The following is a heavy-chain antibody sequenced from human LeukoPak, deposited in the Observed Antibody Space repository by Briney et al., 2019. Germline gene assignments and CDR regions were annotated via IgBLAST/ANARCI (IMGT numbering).Heavy chain of an antibody. CDR3: ARAHCTNGVCFRFEP. CDR1: GYSISSGYY. J-gene: IGHJ5*02. V-gene: IGHV4-38-2*02. CDR2: IYYSGST. D-gene: IGHD2-8*01. Sequence: SETLSLTCTVSGYSISSGYYWGWIRQPPGKGLEWIGGIYYSGSTYYNPSLKSRVTISVDTSKNQFSLKLSSVTAADTAVYYCARAHCTNGVCFRFEPWGQGTLVTVSS.